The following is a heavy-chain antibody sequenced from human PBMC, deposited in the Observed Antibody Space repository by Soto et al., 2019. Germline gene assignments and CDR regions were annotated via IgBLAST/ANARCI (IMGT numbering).Heavy chain of an antibody. J-gene: IGHJ4*02. CDR3: AFGSGSFRNPDY. D-gene: IGHD3-10*01. V-gene: IGHV3-33*05. Sequence: GSRRLSCAASGFTFSSYGIHWVRQAPGQGLEWVAIISYDGSNKYYADSVKGRFTISRDNSNNTLYLQMDSLSAEDTALYYCAFGSGSFRNPDYWGQGTLVTVSS. CDR2: ISYDGSNK. CDR1: GFTFSSYG.